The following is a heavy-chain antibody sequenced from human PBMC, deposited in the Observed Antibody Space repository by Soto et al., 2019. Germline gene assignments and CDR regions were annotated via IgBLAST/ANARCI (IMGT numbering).Heavy chain of an antibody. D-gene: IGHD1-7*01. CDR1: GFTFDDYA. CDR2: ISWNSGSI. CDR3: AKDKELWGYFDL. J-gene: IGHJ2*01. V-gene: IGHV3-9*01. Sequence: EVQLVESGGGLVQPGRSLRLSCAASGFTFDDYAMHWVRQAPGKGLEWASGISWNSGSIGYADSVKGRFTISRDNAKNSLYLQMNSLRAEDTALYYCAKDKELWGYFDLWGRGTLVTVSS.